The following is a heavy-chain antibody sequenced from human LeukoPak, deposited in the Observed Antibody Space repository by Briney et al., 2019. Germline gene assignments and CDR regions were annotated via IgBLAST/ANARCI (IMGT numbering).Heavy chain of an antibody. CDR1: GFSFSSHG. CDR3: AAYDNSGYSKKYFQH. Sequence: PGTSLRLACAASGFSFSSHGMHWVRQAPGKGLEWVAVIWYDGSVRYYADSVKGRFTISKDNSEDAMYLHMNRLRAEDTAVYYCAAYDNSGYSKKYFQHWGQGTLVTVSS. D-gene: IGHD3-22*01. CDR2: IWYDGSVR. J-gene: IGHJ1*01. V-gene: IGHV3-33*01.